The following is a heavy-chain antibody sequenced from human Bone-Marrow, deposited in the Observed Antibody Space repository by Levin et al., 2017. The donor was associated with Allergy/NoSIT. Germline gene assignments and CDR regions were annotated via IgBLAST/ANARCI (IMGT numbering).Heavy chain of an antibody. J-gene: IGHJ4*02. D-gene: IGHD5-12*01. CDR3: ARERGYSGHDTYFDF. CDR1: GASIGSGSYS. V-gene: IGHV4-30-2*01. CDR2: MYNSGGT. Sequence: PSETLSLTCAVSGASIGSGSYSWSWIRQPPGKGLEWIGYMYNSGGTSYNPSLQSRVTISVDRSKNQFSLQLTSVTAADTAVYYCARERGYSGHDTYFDFWGQGILVTVSS.